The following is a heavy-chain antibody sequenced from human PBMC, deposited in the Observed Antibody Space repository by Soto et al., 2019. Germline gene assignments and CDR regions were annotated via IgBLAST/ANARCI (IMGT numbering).Heavy chain of an antibody. CDR1: GFTFSDYY. D-gene: IGHD2-15*01. J-gene: IGHJ4*02. CDR3: AREVVVVAANCFDY. V-gene: IGHV3-11*06. CDR2: ISSSSSYT. Sequence: GGSLRLSCAASGFTFSDYYMSWIRQAPGKGLEWVSYISSSSSYTNYADSVKGRFTISRDNAKNSLYLQMNSLRAEDTAVYYCAREVVVVAANCFDYWGQGTLVTVSS.